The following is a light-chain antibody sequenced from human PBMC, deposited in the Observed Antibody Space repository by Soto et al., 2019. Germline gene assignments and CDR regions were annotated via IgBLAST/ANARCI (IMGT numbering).Light chain of an antibody. Sequence: EIVLTQSPGTLSLSPGERATLSCRASQTISHNYLAWYQQKPGQTPRLLIYGASSRATGIPDRFSGSGSGTDFTLTISRLEPEDFAVYYCQHYGSSPSWTFGQGTKVEIK. J-gene: IGKJ1*01. V-gene: IGKV3-20*01. CDR1: QTISHNY. CDR3: QHYGSSPSWT. CDR2: GAS.